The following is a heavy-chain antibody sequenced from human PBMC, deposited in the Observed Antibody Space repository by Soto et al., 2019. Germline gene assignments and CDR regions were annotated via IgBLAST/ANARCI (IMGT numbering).Heavy chain of an antibody. CDR3: AKDKRAIVVVLSGMDV. Sequence: GGSLRLSCAASGFTFSSYGMHWVRQAPGKGLEWVAVISYDGSNKYYADSVKGRFTISRDNSKNTLYLQMNSLRAEDTAVYYCAKDKRAIVVVLSGMDVWGQGTTVTVSS. CDR2: ISYDGSNK. J-gene: IGHJ6*02. D-gene: IGHD3-22*01. CDR1: GFTFSSYG. V-gene: IGHV3-30*18.